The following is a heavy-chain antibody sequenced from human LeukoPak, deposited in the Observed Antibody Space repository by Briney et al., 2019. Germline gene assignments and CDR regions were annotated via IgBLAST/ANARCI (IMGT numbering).Heavy chain of an antibody. CDR2: IYYSGST. Sequence: SETLSLTCTVSGGSISSYYWSWIRQPPGKGLEWIGYIYYSGSTNYNPSLKSRVTISVDTSKNQFSLKLSSVTAADTAVYYCARVAPAAVTHWGQGTLVTVSS. D-gene: IGHD2-2*01. V-gene: IGHV4-59*08. CDR1: GGSISSYY. CDR3: ARVAPAAVTH. J-gene: IGHJ4*02.